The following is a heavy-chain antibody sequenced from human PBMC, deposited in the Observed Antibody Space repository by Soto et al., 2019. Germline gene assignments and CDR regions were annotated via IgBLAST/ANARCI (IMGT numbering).Heavy chain of an antibody. CDR1: GFTFRDHW. V-gene: IGHV3-74*01. D-gene: IGHD2-8*02. CDR2: INSDGSTT. J-gene: IGHJ4*02. Sequence: PGGSLRLSCAASGFTFRDHWMHWVRQAPGKGLVWVSRINSDGSTTTYADSVKGRFTISRDNAKNTLYLQMNSLRAEDTAVYYCVRELAGCGGGCLLYWGQGTLVTVSS. CDR3: VRELAGCGGGCLLY.